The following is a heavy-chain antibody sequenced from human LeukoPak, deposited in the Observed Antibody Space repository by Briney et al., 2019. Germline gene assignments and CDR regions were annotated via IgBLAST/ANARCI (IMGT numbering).Heavy chain of an antibody. CDR3: AREQYSSLPFGY. CDR1: GGSISSYY. V-gene: IGHV4-59*01. J-gene: IGHJ4*02. D-gene: IGHD6-6*01. CDR2: IYYSGST. Sequence: SETLSLTCTVSGGSISSYYWSWIRQPPGKGLEWIGYIYYSGSTNYNPSLKSRVTISVDTSKNQFSLKLSSVTAADTAVYYCAREQYSSLPFGYWGQGTLVTVSS.